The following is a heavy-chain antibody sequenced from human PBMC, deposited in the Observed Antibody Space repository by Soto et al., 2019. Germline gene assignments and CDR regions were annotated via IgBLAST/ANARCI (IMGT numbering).Heavy chain of an antibody. D-gene: IGHD5-12*01. CDR2: INSNGGVT. Sequence: GGSLRLSCSASGFTFSSYAMYWVRQAPGKGLEYVSAINSNGGVTYYADSVKGRFTISRDNSKNTLYLQMSSLRAEDTAVYYCVNDQGGYRGYVFDDWGPGTLVNVTS. CDR1: GFTFSSYA. CDR3: VNDQGGYRGYVFDD. V-gene: IGHV3-64D*06. J-gene: IGHJ4*02.